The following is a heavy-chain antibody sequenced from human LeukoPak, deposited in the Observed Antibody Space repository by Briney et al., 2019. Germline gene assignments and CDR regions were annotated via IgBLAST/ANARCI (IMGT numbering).Heavy chain of an antibody. CDR1: GFTFDDYG. CDR2: INWNGGST. Sequence: GRSLRLSCAVSGFTFDDYGMSWVRQAPGKGLEWVSGINWNGGSTGYADSVKGRFTISRDNAKNSLYLQMNSLRAEDTALYHCARGGSSWYYYYMDVWGKGTTVTVSS. CDR3: ARGGSSWYYYYMDV. D-gene: IGHD6-13*01. V-gene: IGHV3-20*01. J-gene: IGHJ6*03.